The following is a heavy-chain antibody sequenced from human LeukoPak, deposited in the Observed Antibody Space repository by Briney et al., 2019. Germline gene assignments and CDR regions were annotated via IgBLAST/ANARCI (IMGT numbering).Heavy chain of an antibody. D-gene: IGHD3-10*01. CDR2: IKQDGSQK. CDR1: GFTFSSYW. CDR3: AKESPFGRGMDV. V-gene: IGHV3-7*01. Sequence: GGSLRLSRAASGFTFSSYWMSWVRQAPGKGLEWVANIKQDGSQKHYVDSVKGRFTISRDNSKNTLYLQMNSLRAEDTAVYYCAKESPFGRGMDVWGQGTTVTVSS. J-gene: IGHJ6*02.